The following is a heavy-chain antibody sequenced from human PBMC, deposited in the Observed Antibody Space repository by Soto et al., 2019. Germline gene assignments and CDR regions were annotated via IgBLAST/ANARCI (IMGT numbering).Heavy chain of an antibody. J-gene: IGHJ4*02. CDR3: ARLASPHWVDY. V-gene: IGHV4-39*01. CDR1: GSSISSSCYY. CDR2: MYYNVGT. D-gene: IGHD3-16*01. Sequence: PSETLSLTCIVSGSSISSSCYYWGWIRQPPGKGLEWIASMYYNVGTYYNPSLKSRVTISVDTSANQFSLKLSSVTAADTAVYYCARLASPHWVDYWGQGTLVTVSS.